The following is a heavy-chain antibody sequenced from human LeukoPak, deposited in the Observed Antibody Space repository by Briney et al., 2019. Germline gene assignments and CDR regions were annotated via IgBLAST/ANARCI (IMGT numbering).Heavy chain of an antibody. CDR1: GGSISSYY. V-gene: IGHV4-59*08. CDR2: IYYSGST. J-gene: IGHJ4*02. CDR3: ARRRYYGDYVGGFDY. Sequence: SETLSLTCTVAGGSISSYYWSWIRRPPGKGLEWIGYIYYSGSTNYNPSLRSRVTISVDTSKNQFSLKLSSVTAADTAVYYCARRRYYGDYVGGFDYWGQGTLVTVSS. D-gene: IGHD4-17*01.